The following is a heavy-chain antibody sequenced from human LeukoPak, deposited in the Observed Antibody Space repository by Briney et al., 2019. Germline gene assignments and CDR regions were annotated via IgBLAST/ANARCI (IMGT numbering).Heavy chain of an antibody. CDR1: GFTFIGSA. D-gene: IGHD1-26*01. CDR3: TRVSGTYNCLHP. J-gene: IGHJ5*02. Sequence: PGGSLLQISAASGFTFIGSAIHWVRQSSGKGLECVGQIDKKDKGYATATAYAASVKGRFTISRDDSINTAYLQMKSLKTEDTALYYCTRVSGTYNCLHPWRQGTLVTVSS. CDR2: IDKKDKGYATAT. V-gene: IGHV3-73*01.